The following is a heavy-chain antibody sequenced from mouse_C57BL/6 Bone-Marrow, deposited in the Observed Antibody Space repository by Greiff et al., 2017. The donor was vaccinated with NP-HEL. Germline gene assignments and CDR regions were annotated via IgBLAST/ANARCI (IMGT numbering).Heavy chain of an antibody. CDR2: ISYDGSN. V-gene: IGHV3-6*01. CDR3: ARDLYGYPYY. J-gene: IGHJ2*01. CDR1: GYSITSGYY. Sequence: VQLKESGPGLVKPSQSLSLTCSVTGYSITSGYYWNWIRQFPGNKLEWMGYISYDGSNNYNPSLKNRISITRDTSKNQFFLKLNSVTTEDTATYYCARDLYGYPYYWGQGTTLTVSS. D-gene: IGHD2-2*01.